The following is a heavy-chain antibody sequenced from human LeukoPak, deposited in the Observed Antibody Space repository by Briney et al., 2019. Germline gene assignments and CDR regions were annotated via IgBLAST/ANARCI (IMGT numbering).Heavy chain of an antibody. V-gene: IGHV3-30-3*01. CDR2: VSYDGTKI. J-gene: IGHJ4*02. CDR3: ARDRIQIWSYVGTFDS. Sequence: GGSLRLSCAASGFTFSSYTMHWVRQAPGKGPEWVALVSYDGTKINYADSVKGRFTMSRDISKNTLYLQMNSLKPEDTAVYYCARDRIQIWSYVGTFDSWGQGTLVTVSS. D-gene: IGHD5-18*01. CDR1: GFTFSSYT.